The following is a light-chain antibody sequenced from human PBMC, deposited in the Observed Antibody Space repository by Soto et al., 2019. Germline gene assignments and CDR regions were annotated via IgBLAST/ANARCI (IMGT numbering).Light chain of an antibody. V-gene: IGLV3-1*01. Sequence: SYELTQPPSVSVSPGQTASITCSGDKLGDKYACWYQQKPGQSPVLVIYQDNKRPSGIPERFSGSNSGNTATLTISGTQAMDEADYYCQAWDSSTVVFGGGTKLPS. CDR3: QAWDSSTVV. CDR2: QDN. CDR1: KLGDKY. J-gene: IGLJ2*01.